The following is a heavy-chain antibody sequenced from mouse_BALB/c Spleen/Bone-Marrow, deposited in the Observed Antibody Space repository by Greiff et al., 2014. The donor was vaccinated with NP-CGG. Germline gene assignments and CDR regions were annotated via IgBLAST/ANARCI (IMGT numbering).Heavy chain of an antibody. CDR3: ALNWDSAY. CDR2: INNGGTYT. V-gene: IGHV5-6*01. D-gene: IGHD4-1*02. J-gene: IGHJ3*01. CDR1: GFTFSSYG. Sequence: VPLKESGGDLMKPGGSLKLSCAASGFTFSSYGMSWGRQTPDKRLEWVATINNGGTYTYYPDSVKGRFTISRDNAKNTLYLQMSSLKSEDTAMYYCALNWDSAYWGQGTLVTVSA.